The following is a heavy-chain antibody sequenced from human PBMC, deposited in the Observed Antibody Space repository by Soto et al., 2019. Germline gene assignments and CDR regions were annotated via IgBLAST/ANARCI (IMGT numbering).Heavy chain of an antibody. CDR1: GGTFSSYT. J-gene: IGHJ2*01. D-gene: IGHD5-12*01. Sequence: QVQLVQSGAEVKKPGSSVTVSCKASGGTFSSYTISWVRQALGQGLEWMGGIIPIFGTANYAQKFQGRVTITADESTSTDYMELSSLRSEDTAVYYCARGNHRWLQLWYFDLWGRGTLVTVSS. CDR3: ARGNHRWLQLWYFDL. CDR2: IIPIFGTA. V-gene: IGHV1-69*12.